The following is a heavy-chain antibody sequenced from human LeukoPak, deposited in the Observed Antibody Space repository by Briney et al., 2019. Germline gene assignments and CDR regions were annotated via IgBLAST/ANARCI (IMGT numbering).Heavy chain of an antibody. CDR3: ARDGLPAARDI. Sequence: GGSLRLSCAGSGFIFSQFWMQWVRQVPGKGLVWVSRINGDGSSTNYADSVKGRFTISRDNAKNTLYLQMNSLRAEDTAVYYCARDGLPAARDIWGQGTMSPSLQ. J-gene: IGHJ3*02. CDR2: INGDGSST. CDR1: GFIFSQFW. V-gene: IGHV3-74*01. D-gene: IGHD6-6*01.